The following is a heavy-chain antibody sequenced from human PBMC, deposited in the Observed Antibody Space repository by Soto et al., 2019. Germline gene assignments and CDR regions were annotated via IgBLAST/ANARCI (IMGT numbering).Heavy chain of an antibody. CDR1: GFTFSSYA. CDR2: ISSSGSTI. D-gene: IGHD3-10*01. V-gene: IGHV3-48*03. J-gene: IGHJ6*02. Sequence: LRLSCAASGFTFSSYAMSWVRQAPGKGLEWVSYISSSGSTIYYADSVKGRFTISRDNAKNSLYLQMNSLRAEDTAVYYCARDGWRLLWFGELLYYYYGMDVWGQGTTVTVSS. CDR3: ARDGWRLLWFGELLYYYYGMDV.